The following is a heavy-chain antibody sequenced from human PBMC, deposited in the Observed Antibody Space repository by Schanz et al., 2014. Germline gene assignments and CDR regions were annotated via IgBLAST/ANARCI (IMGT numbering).Heavy chain of an antibody. V-gene: IGHV3-23*04. CDR2: ISGGGGSA. CDR1: GFTFNNYD. D-gene: IGHD3-22*01. J-gene: IGHJ4*02. CDR3: AKVWGSDYFYPFDY. Sequence: EVQLVESGGGLVQPGGSLRPSCAASGFTFNNYDMNWVRLVPGKGLECVSGISGGGGSAYYADSVKGRFTISRDNSKNTLYLQMSSLRAEDTAVYYCAKVWGSDYFYPFDYWGQGTLVTVSS.